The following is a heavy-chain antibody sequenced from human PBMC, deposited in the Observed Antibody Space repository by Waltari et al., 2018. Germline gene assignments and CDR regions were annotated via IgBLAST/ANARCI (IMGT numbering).Heavy chain of an antibody. CDR3: ARDPGPIVGAPDY. J-gene: IGHJ4*02. D-gene: IGHD1-26*01. CDR2: INPKNGDT. Sequence: QVQLVQSGTEVKKPGASVKVYCQASGYSFTDYHLHWVRQTPGQGLEWLGWINPKNGDTSYAHNFLGRVNMTRDTSINTVYMDLSGLRSDDTAVFYCARDPGPIVGAPDYWGQGTLVTVSS. CDR1: GYSFTDYH. V-gene: IGHV1-2*02.